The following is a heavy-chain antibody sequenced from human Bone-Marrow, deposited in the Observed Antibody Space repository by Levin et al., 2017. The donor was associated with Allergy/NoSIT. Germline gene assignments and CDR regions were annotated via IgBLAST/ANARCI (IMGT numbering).Heavy chain of an antibody. CDR2: IKQDGSET. D-gene: IGHD6-19*01. J-gene: IGHJ4*02. V-gene: IGHV3-7*01. CDR1: ELAFSNYW. CDR3: AAMAVAVPAYY. Sequence: GGSLRLSCVTFELAFSNYWMSWVRQAPGKGLEWVGNIKQDGSETYYMDSVKGRFTISRDNAKNSLYLQMTSLRAEDTAVYYCAAMAVAVPAYYCGQGTLVTVSS.